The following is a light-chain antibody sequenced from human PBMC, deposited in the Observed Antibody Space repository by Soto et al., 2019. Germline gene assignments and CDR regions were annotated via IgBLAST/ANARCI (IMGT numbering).Light chain of an antibody. CDR2: DAS. J-gene: IGKJ5*01. CDR3: QQRDNWPPRVT. V-gene: IGKV3-11*01. CDR1: QSVSSY. Sequence: EIVLTQSPATLSLSPVERATLSCRASQSVSSYLAWYQQTPGQAPRLLIYDASNRATGIPARFSGSGSGTDFTLTISSIETEDFAVDYCQQRDNWPPRVTFGQGTRLDI.